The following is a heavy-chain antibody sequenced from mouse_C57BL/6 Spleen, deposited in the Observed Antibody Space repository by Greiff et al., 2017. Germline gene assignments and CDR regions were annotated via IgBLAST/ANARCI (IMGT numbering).Heavy chain of an antibody. CDR2: IYPGDGDT. V-gene: IGHV1-82*01. CDR1: GYAFSSSW. J-gene: IGHJ2*01. D-gene: IGHD6-2*01. Sequence: QVQLQQSGPELVKPGASVKISCKASGYAFSSSWMNWVKQRPGKGLEWIGRIYPGDGDTNYNGKFKGKATLTADKSSSTAYMQLSSLTSEDSAVYFCARWISGPYFDYWGQGTTLTVSS. CDR3: ARWISGPYFDY.